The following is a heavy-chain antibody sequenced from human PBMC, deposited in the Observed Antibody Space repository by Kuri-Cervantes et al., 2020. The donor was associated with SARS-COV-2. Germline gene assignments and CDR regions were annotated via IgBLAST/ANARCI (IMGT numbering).Heavy chain of an antibody. Sequence: LSLTCAASGFTFSSYAMSWVRQAPGKGLEWVSAISGSGGSTYYADSVKGRFTISRDNSKNTLYLQMNSLKTEDTAVYYCTTEYVLFTYYFDYWGQGTLVTVSS. CDR2: ISGSGGST. D-gene: IGHD3-16*01. CDR1: GFTFSSYA. V-gene: IGHV3-23*01. CDR3: TTEYVLFTYYFDY. J-gene: IGHJ4*02.